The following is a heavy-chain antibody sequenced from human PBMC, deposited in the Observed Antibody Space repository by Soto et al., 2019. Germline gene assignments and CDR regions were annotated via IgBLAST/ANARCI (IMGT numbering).Heavy chain of an antibody. CDR2: VRGSGDST. CDR3: ATSNYGERD. Sequence: ESGGGLVQPGGSLRLTCAASGFTLSEYGTSWVRQAPGKGLEWVSFVRGSGDSTYYTDSVKGRFTISRDSSKNTVCLQMNSLRAEDTAVYYCATSNYGERDWGQGTLVTVSS. D-gene: IGHD3-10*01. J-gene: IGHJ4*02. CDR1: GFTLSEYG. V-gene: IGHV3-23*01.